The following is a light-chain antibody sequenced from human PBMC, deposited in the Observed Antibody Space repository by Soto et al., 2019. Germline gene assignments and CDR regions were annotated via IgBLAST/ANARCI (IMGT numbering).Light chain of an antibody. CDR3: SSYTSSSTLYV. CDR1: SSDVGGYNY. CDR2: DVS. J-gene: IGLJ1*01. V-gene: IGLV2-14*01. Sequence: QSLLTQPASVSGSPGQSITISCPGSSSDVGGYNYVSWYQQHPGKAPKLMIYDVSNRPSGVSNRFSGSKSGNTASLTISGLQAEDEADYYCSSYTSSSTLYVFGTGTKVTVL.